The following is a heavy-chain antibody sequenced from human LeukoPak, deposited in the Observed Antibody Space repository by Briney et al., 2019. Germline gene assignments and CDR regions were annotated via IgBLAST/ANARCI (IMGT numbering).Heavy chain of an antibody. V-gene: IGHV4-34*01. J-gene: IGHJ5*02. CDR1: GGSFSGYY. Sequence: SETLSLTCAVYGGSFSGYYWSWIRQPPGKGLEWIGEINHSGSTNYNPSLKSRVTISVDTSKNQFSLKLSSVTAADTAVYYCARGIRKSGSYYRWGQGTLVTVSS. CDR2: INHSGST. CDR3: ARGIRKSGSYYR. D-gene: IGHD1-26*01.